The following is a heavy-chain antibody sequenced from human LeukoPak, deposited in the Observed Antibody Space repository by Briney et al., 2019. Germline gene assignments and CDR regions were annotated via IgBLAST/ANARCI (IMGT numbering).Heavy chain of an antibody. Sequence: ASVKVSCKVSGYTLTELSMHWVRQAPGKGLEWMGGFDPEDGETIYAQKFQGRVTMTEDTSTDTAYMELSSLRSEDTAVYYCATVYCGGDCYSGWFDPWGQGTLVTVSS. D-gene: IGHD2-21*01. J-gene: IGHJ5*02. CDR1: GYTLTELS. CDR2: FDPEDGET. V-gene: IGHV1-24*01. CDR3: ATVYCGGDCYSGWFDP.